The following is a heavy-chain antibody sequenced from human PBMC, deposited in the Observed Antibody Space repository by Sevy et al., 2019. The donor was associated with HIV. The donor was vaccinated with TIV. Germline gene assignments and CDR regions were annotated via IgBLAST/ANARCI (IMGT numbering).Heavy chain of an antibody. CDR3: AKNRPPGGSLFSRHGMDV. V-gene: IGHV3-30*18. CDR2: ISSDGSYR. D-gene: IGHD3-16*01. J-gene: IGHJ6*02. Sequence: GGSLRLSCAASGFTFGTYDMHWVRQAPDKGLEWVAIISSDGSYRYYADSVRGRFSMSRDNSKNTMYLQISGLLIEDTAVYYCAKNRPPGGSLFSRHGMDVWGRGTTVTVSS. CDR1: GFTFGTYD.